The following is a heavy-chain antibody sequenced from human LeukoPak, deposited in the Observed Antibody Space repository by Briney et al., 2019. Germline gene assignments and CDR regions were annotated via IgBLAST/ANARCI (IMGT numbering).Heavy chain of an antibody. D-gene: IGHD3-22*01. Sequence: GGSLRLSCAASGFTFSIYAMSWVRQAPGKGLQWVSSITSRGESTWYVDSVRGRFTITRDNSENTLYLQMHSLRAEDTAVYYCARDRPNYYGSDGHYYRRDGDYWGRGTLVSVSS. CDR2: ITSRGEST. CDR3: ARDRPNYYGSDGHYYRRDGDY. V-gene: IGHV3-23*01. J-gene: IGHJ4*02. CDR1: GFTFSIYA.